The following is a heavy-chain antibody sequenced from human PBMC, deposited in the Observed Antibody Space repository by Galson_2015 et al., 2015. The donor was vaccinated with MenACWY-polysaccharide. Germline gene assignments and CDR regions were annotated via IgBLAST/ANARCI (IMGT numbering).Heavy chain of an antibody. D-gene: IGHD6-13*01. CDR1: GFTFSSCW. CDR2: ISSDGSST. Sequence: SLRLSCAASGFTFSSCWMHWVRQVPGKGLVWVSRISSDGSSTSYADSVKGRFTISRDNAKNTLHLQMNSLRVEDTAVYYCARVQGGYSNDWHHPFYFEAWGHRTLVAVSS. V-gene: IGHV3-74*01. CDR3: ARVQGGYSNDWHHPFYFEA. J-gene: IGHJ4*01.